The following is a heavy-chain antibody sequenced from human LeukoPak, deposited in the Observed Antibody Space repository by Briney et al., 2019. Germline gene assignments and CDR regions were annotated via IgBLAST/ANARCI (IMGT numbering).Heavy chain of an antibody. V-gene: IGHV1-2*02. CDR1: GYTFTGYY. CDR3: ARDSGEVPDY. J-gene: IGHJ4*02. Sequence: ASVKVSCKASGYTFTGYYMHWVRQAPGQGLEWMGWVNPNSGGTNYAQNFQGRVTMTRDTSISTAYMELDRLRFDDTAVYYCARDSGEVPDYWGQGTLVTVSS. CDR2: VNPNSGGT. D-gene: IGHD3-10*01.